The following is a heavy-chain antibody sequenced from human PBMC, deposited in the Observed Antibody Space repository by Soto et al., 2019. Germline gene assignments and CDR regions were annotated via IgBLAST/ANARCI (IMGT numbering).Heavy chain of an antibody. D-gene: IGHD3-3*01. CDR2: ISGSGGST. Sequence: GSLRLSCAASGFTFSSYALSWVREAPGKGLEWVSAISGSGGSTYYADSVKGRFTISRDNSKNTLYLQMNSLRAEDTAVYYCFGFWSGYYAVDYWGQGTLVTVSS. CDR3: FGFWSGYYAVDY. V-gene: IGHV3-23*01. CDR1: GFTFSSYA. J-gene: IGHJ4*02.